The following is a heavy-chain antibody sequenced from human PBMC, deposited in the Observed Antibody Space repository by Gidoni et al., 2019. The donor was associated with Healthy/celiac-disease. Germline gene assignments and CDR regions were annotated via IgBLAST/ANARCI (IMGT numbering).Heavy chain of an antibody. CDR3: AKTRYCSGGSCSHDAFDI. D-gene: IGHD2-15*01. CDR2: IYPGDSDT. CDR1: GYSFTSYW. V-gene: IGHV5-51*01. J-gene: IGHJ3*02. Sequence: EVQLVQSGAEVEKPGESLKISCKGSGYSFTSYWIGWVRQMPGKGLEWMGIIYPGDSDTRYSPSFQGQVTISADKSISTAYLQWSSLKASDTAMHYCAKTRYCSGGSCSHDAFDIWGQGTMVTVSS.